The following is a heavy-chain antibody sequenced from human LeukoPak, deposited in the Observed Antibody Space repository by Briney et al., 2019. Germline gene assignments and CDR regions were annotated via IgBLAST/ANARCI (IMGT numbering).Heavy chain of an antibody. V-gene: IGHV1-18*01. Sequence: ASVKVSCKASGYTFTSYGISWVRQAPGQGLEWMGWISAYNGNTNYAQKLQGRVTMTTDTSTSTAYMELRSLRSDDTAVYYCARVYCSSTSCSYYYYGMDVWGQGTTVTVSS. CDR3: ARVYCSSTSCSYYYYGMDV. CDR2: ISAYNGNT. CDR1: GYTFTSYG. J-gene: IGHJ6*02. D-gene: IGHD2-2*01.